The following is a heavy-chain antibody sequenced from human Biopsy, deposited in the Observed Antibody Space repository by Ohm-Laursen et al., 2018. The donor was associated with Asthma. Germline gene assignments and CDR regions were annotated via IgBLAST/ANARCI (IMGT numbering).Heavy chain of an antibody. CDR2: ISTRGGST. Sequence: SLRLSCAASGFTFSRYAMSWVRQAPGKGLEWVAGISTRGGSTYYADSVKGRFTISRDYSKNTLYLQMHSLRAEDTAVYYCARGDTGGWSQYYFDYWGQGTLVTVSS. V-gene: IGHV3-23*01. J-gene: IGHJ4*02. CDR1: GFTFSRYA. D-gene: IGHD2-8*02. CDR3: ARGDTGGWSQYYFDY.